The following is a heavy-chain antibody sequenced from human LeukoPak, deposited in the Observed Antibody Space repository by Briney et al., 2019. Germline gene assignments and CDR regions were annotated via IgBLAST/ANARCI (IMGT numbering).Heavy chain of an antibody. CDR3: VKEDDVLTGYPPYYYYGMDV. CDR2: ISFDGSNK. V-gene: IGHV3-30*18. D-gene: IGHD3-9*01. Sequence: GGSLRLSCAASGFTFSSYGMHWVRQAPGKGLEWVTIISFDGSNKYYADSVKGRFTISRDNSKNTLYLQMNSLRPEDTAVYYCVKEDDVLTGYPPYYYYGMDVWGQGTTVTVSS. J-gene: IGHJ6*02. CDR1: GFTFSSYG.